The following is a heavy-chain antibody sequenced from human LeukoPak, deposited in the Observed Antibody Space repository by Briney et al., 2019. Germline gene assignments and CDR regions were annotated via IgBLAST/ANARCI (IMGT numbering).Heavy chain of an antibody. J-gene: IGHJ4*02. Sequence: SSETLSLTCTVSGGSISSGGYYWSWIRQHPGKGLEWIGYIYYSGSTYYNPSLKSRVTISVDTSKNQFSLKLSSVTAADTAVYYCAREGSGNYWGNDYWGQGTLVTVSS. CDR2: IYYSGST. CDR1: GGSISSGGYY. V-gene: IGHV4-31*03. D-gene: IGHD1-26*01. CDR3: AREGSGNYWGNDY.